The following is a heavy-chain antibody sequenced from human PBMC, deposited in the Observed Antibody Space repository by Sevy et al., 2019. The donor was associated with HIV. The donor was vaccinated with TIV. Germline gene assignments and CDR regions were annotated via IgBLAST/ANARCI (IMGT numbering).Heavy chain of an antibody. CDR1: GFTFSDYR. CDR3: ARDRGEILSSAFDY. D-gene: IGHD3-16*01. V-gene: IGHV3-30*04. Sequence: GGSLRLSCAASGFTFSDYRMHWVRQAPGKGLEWVAVISYDGRNNKYNADSVKGRFTSSRDNSKNTVYLQMNSLRAEDTAIYYCARDRGEILSSAFDYWGQGTLVTVSS. J-gene: IGHJ4*02. CDR2: ISYDGRNNK.